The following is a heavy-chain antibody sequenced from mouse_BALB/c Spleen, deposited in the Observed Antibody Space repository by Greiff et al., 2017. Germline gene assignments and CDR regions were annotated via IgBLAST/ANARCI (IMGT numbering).Heavy chain of an antibody. CDR2: IYPGNGDT. J-gene: IGHJ2*01. CDR3: ARYYRYAWRDY. Sequence: QVQLQQPGAELVKPGASVKMSCKASGYTFTSYNMHWVKQTPGQGLEWIGAIYPGNGDTSYNQKFKGKATLTADKSSSTAYMQLSSLTSEDSAVYYCARYYRYAWRDYWGQGTTLTVSS. CDR1: GYTFTSYN. D-gene: IGHD2-14*01. V-gene: IGHV1-12*01.